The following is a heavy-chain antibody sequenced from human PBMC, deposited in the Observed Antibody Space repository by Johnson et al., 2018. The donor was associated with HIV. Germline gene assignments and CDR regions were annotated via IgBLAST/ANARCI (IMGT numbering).Heavy chain of an antibody. V-gene: IGHV3-30*04. CDR3: AGRRAFDI. CDR1: GFSFSSYP. CDR2: TTYDGTNK. J-gene: IGHJ3*02. Sequence: VQLVESGGGVVHPGRSLRLSCAASGFSFSSYPMHWVRQAPGKGLEWVAVTTYDGTNKYYADSVKGRFTISRDNAKNSLYLQMNSLRAEDTAVYYCAGRRAFDIWGQGTMVTVSS.